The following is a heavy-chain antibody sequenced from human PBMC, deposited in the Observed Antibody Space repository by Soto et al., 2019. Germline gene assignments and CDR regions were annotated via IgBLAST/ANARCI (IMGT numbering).Heavy chain of an antibody. D-gene: IGHD3-3*01. J-gene: IGHJ4*02. Sequence: PSETLSLTCTVSGGSISSYYWSWIRQPPGKGLEWIGYIYYSGSTNYNPSLKSRVTISVDTSKNQFSLKLSSVTAADTAVYYCARGGRGGFLEFDYWGQGTLVTVSS. V-gene: IGHV4-59*01. CDR2: IYYSGST. CDR1: GGSISSYY. CDR3: ARGGRGGFLEFDY.